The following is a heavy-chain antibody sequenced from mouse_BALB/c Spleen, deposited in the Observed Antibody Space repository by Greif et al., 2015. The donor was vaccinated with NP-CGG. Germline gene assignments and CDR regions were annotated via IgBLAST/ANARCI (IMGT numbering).Heavy chain of an antibody. V-gene: IGHV1S22*01. CDR1: GYTFTSYW. CDR3: TTFDY. Sequence: KQSGSELVRPGASVKLSCKASGYTFTSYWMHWVKQRPGQGLEWIGNIYPGSGSTNYDEKFKSKATLTVDTSSSTAYMQLSSLTSEDSAVYYCTTFDYWGQGTTLTVSS. CDR2: IYPGSGST. J-gene: IGHJ2*01.